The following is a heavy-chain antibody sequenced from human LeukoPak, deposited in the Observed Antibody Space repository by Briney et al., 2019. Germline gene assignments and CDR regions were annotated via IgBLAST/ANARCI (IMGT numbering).Heavy chain of an antibody. CDR2: INPDSGAT. D-gene: IGHD4-23*01. Sequence: ASVKVSCKASGYTFSGYYMHWVRQAPGQGPEWMGWINPDSGATKYAQKFQVRVTMTRDTSISTAYMELRSLRSDDTAVYYCARDRSTVVIVETHYFDYWGQETLVTVSS. J-gene: IGHJ4*02. CDR1: GYTFSGYY. V-gene: IGHV1-2*02. CDR3: ARDRSTVVIVETHYFDY.